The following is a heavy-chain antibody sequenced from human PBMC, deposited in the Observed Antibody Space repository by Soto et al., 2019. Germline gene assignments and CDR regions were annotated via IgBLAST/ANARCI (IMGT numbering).Heavy chain of an antibody. V-gene: IGHV3-23*01. CDR1: GFTFSSYA. CDR2: ISGSGGST. J-gene: IGHJ6*02. CDR3: AKSKGGYDQYGMDV. D-gene: IGHD5-12*01. Sequence: HPGGSLRLSCAASGFTFSSYAMSWVRQAPGKGLEWVSAISGSGGSTYYADSVKGRFTISRDNSKNTLYLQMNSLRAEDTAVYYCAKSKGGYDQYGMDVWGQGTTVTVSS.